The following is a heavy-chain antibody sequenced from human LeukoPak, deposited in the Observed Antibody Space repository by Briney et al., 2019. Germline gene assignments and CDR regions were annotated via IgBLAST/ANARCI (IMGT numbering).Heavy chain of an antibody. Sequence: GGSLRLSCAASGFTFSSYAMSWVRQAPGKGLEWVSAISGSGGSTYYADSVKGRFTISRDNAKNSLYLQMNSLRAEDTALYYCASSSPYYYGSGSPEDYWGQGTLVTVSS. V-gene: IGHV3-23*01. CDR3: ASSSPYYYGSGSPEDY. D-gene: IGHD3-10*01. J-gene: IGHJ4*02. CDR1: GFTFSSYA. CDR2: ISGSGGST.